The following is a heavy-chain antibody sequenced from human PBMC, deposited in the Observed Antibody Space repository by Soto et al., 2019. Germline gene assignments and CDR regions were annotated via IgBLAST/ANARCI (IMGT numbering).Heavy chain of an antibody. CDR1: GFTFNSYA. V-gene: IGHV3-30-3*01. Sequence: QVQLVESGGGVVQPGRSLRLSCAASGFTFNSYAMHWVRQAPGKGLEWVAVISYDGSNKYYADSVKGRFTISRDNSKNTLYLQMNSLRAEDTAVYYCARDSGAGSYSGELFDYWGQGTLVTVSS. J-gene: IGHJ4*02. D-gene: IGHD1-26*01. CDR2: ISYDGSNK. CDR3: ARDSGAGSYSGELFDY.